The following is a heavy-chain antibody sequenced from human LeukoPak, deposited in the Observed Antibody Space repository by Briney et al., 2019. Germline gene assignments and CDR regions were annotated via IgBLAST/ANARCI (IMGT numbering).Heavy chain of an antibody. CDR1: GYTFTSYA. CDR3: ARGRDHYDFWSGYPH. V-gene: IGHV1-8*01. Sequence: ASVKVSCRTSGYTFTSYAVNWVRQATGQGLEWMGWMNPNSGNTGYAQKFQGRVTITRNTSISTAYMELSSLRSEDTAVYYCARGRDHYDFWSGYPHWGQGTLVTVSS. CDR2: MNPNSGNT. D-gene: IGHD3-3*01. J-gene: IGHJ4*02.